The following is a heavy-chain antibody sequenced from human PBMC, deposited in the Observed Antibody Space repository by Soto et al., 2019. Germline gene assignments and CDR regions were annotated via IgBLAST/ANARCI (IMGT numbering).Heavy chain of an antibody. Sequence: PWGTLRLTCAVSGLTFSRVSMRSFRQEPAEGWEGVSSSIVRGGSTYYTASVKGRFTISRDTSKNTLYLQMSTLKVEDTATFYCAKGGHYYERSLFYPWGNGSLVTVPS. CDR2: SIVRGGST. CDR3: AKGGHYYERSLFYP. V-gene: IGHV3-23*01. CDR1: GLTFSRVS. D-gene: IGHD3-22*01. J-gene: IGHJ5*02.